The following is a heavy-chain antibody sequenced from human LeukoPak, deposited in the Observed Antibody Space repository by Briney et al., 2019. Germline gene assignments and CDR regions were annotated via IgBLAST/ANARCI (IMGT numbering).Heavy chain of an antibody. Sequence: SETLSLTCTVSGGSISGYYWTWIRQPAGKGLEWIGRLYSSGSTNFNPSLQSRVTMSVDTSMNQFSLHLSSVTAADTAVYFCARGDSTNQDGDYYGLDAWGQGTTVTVSS. V-gene: IGHV4-4*07. CDR2: LYSSGST. D-gene: IGHD5/OR15-5a*01. J-gene: IGHJ6*02. CDR1: GGSISGYY. CDR3: ARGDSTNQDGDYYGLDA.